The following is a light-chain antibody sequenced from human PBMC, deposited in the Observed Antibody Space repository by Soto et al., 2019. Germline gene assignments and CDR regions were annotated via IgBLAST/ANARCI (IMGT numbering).Light chain of an antibody. CDR1: QSVSSY. J-gene: IGKJ1*01. CDR2: GAS. Sequence: VLTQSPGTLSLSPGESATLSCRASQSVSSYLAWYQHKPGQAPRLLIYGASTRATGIPDRFSGSGSGTDFTLTIARLEPGDFAVYYCQQYGNSPQTFGQGTKVDIK. V-gene: IGKV3-20*01. CDR3: QQYGNSPQT.